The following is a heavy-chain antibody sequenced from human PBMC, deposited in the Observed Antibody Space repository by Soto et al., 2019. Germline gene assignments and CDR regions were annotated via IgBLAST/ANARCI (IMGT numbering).Heavy chain of an antibody. V-gene: IGHV3-30-3*01. CDR2: ISYDGSNK. J-gene: IGHJ6*02. Sequence: GGSLRLSCAASGFTFSSYAMHWFRQAPGKGLEWVAVISYDGSNKYYADSVKGRFTISRDNSKNTLYLQMNSLRAEDTAVYYCARAHYGSGSEYYYYYYGMDVRGQGTTVTVSS. D-gene: IGHD3-10*01. CDR1: GFTFSSYA. CDR3: ARAHYGSGSEYYYYYYGMDV.